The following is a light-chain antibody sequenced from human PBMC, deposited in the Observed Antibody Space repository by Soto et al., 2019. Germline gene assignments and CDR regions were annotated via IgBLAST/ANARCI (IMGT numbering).Light chain of an antibody. Sequence: EIVMTQSPATLSVSPGGRATLSCRASHSISGTLAWYQHKPGQAPRLLIYGASNRAAGIPARFSGSGSGTEFTLTISSLQSEDFAVYYCQQYYRWPQTFGQGTKVDIK. CDR1: HSISGT. CDR3: QQYYRWPQT. V-gene: IGKV3D-15*01. J-gene: IGKJ1*01. CDR2: GAS.